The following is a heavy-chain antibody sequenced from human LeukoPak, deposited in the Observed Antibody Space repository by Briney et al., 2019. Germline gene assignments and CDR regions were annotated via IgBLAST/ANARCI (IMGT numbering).Heavy chain of an antibody. D-gene: IGHD6-19*01. Sequence: GGSLRLSCAASGFTVSSNYMSWGRQAPGKGLEWVSVIYSGGSTYYADSVKGRFTISRDNSKNTLYLQMNSLRAEDTAVYYCARAPQYSSGPFDYWGQGTLVTVSS. CDR2: IYSGGST. V-gene: IGHV3-66*02. CDR3: ARAPQYSSGPFDY. J-gene: IGHJ4*02. CDR1: GFTVSSNY.